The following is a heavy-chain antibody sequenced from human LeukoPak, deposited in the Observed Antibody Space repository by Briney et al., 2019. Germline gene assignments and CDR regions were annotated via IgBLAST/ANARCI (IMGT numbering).Heavy chain of an antibody. CDR2: IYYSGST. V-gene: IGHV4-39*01. CDR3: ARLVIREVYFDY. Sequence: SETLSLTCTVSGGSISSSSYYWGWIRHPPGKGLEWIGSIYYSGSTYYNPSLKSRVTISVDTSKNQFSLKLSSVTAADTAVHYCARLVIREVYFDYWGQGTLVTVSS. J-gene: IGHJ4*02. CDR1: GGSISSSSYY.